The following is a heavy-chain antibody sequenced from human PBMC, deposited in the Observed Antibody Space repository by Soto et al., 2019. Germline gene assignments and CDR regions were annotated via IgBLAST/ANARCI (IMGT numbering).Heavy chain of an antibody. CDR1: GYTFTIYY. J-gene: IGHJ6*02. D-gene: IGHD6-25*01. CDR3: ARGGRHSDYYYYYGMDV. Sequence: ASVKVSGKAFGYTFTIYYMHWVRQAPGQGLEWMGVINTSGGSPTYAQKFQDRVTMTRDTSTSTVYMELSSLRSEDTAVYYCARGGRHSDYYYYYGMDVWGQGTTVTVSS. V-gene: IGHV1-46*01. CDR2: INTSGGSP.